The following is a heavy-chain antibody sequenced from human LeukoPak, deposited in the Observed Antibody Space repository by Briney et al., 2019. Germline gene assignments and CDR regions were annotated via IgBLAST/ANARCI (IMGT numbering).Heavy chain of an antibody. J-gene: IGHJ4*02. CDR3: ARTIQLWSESYFDY. V-gene: IGHV4-30-2*01. CDR1: GGSISSGGYS. Sequence: PSETLSLTCAVSGGSISSGGYSWSWIRQPPGKGLEWIGYIYHSGSTYYNPSLKSRVTISVDRSKNQFSLKLSSVTAADTAVYYCARTIQLWSESYFDYWGQGTLVTVSS. D-gene: IGHD5-18*01. CDR2: IYHSGST.